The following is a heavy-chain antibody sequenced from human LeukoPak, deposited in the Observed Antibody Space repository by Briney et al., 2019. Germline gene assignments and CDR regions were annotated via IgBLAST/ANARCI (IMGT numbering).Heavy chain of an antibody. J-gene: IGHJ4*02. CDR2: ISSTGEST. CDR3: SKKAVAGD. CDR1: GLTFSSHV. Sequence: GGSLRLSCAASGLTFSSHVMSWVRQAPGKGLEWVSTISSTGESTYYADSVKGRFTISRDNSKNTLYLQMNSLRAEDTAVYYCSKKAVAGDWGQGTLVTVSS. V-gene: IGHV3-23*01. D-gene: IGHD6-19*01.